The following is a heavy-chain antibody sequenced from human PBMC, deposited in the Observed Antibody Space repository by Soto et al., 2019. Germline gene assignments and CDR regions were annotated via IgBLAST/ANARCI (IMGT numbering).Heavy chain of an antibody. V-gene: IGHV3-66*01. J-gene: IGHJ4*02. CDR1: VFTVSSNY. Sequence: EVHLVESGGGLVQPGGSLRLSCAASVFTVSSNYMSWVRQAPGKGLEWVSVIYSGGSTYYADSVKGRFTISRDNSKNTLYLQMNSLRAEDTAVYYCARGEVAAYFDYWGQGTLVTVSS. CDR2: IYSGGST. D-gene: IGHD6-19*01. CDR3: ARGEVAAYFDY.